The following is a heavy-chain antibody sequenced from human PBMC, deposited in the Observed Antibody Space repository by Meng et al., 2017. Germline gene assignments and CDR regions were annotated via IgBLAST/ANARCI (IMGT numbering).Heavy chain of an antibody. CDR1: GFTFSSYA. J-gene: IGHJ4*02. CDR3: ARESGYSSGWNYFDY. CDR2: ISYDGSNK. Sequence: GGSLRLSCAASGFTFSSYAMHWFRQAPGKGLEWVAVISYDGSNKYYADSVKGRFTISRDNSKNTLYVQMNSLRAEDTAVYYCARESGYSSGWNYFDYWGQGTLVTVSS. V-gene: IGHV3-30*01. D-gene: IGHD6-19*01.